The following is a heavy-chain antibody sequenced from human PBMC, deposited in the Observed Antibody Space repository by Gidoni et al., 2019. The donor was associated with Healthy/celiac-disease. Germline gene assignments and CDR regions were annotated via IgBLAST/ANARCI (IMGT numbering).Heavy chain of an antibody. Sequence: QVQLVQSGAEVKKPGSSVRVGCKASGGTCSSYAISWVRQAPGQGLEWMGGISPIFGTANYAQKFQGRVTITADESTSTAYMELSSLRYEDTAVYYCAIMGSYYGSGGFDPWGQGTLVTVSS. CDR1: GGTCSSYA. V-gene: IGHV1-69*01. D-gene: IGHD3-10*01. J-gene: IGHJ5*02. CDR3: AIMGSYYGSGGFDP. CDR2: ISPIFGTA.